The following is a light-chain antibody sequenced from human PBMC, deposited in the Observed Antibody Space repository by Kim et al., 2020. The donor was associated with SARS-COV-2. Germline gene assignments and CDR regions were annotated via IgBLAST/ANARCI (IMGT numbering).Light chain of an antibody. CDR1: INYFSSFGL. CDR3: CSYAGSVL. Sequence: PGHSITLFLPCTINYFSSFGLVSRYPQPPRHPPQLILYDVTRRPSGVSNRFSGSKSGNAASLTISGLQAEDEADYYCCSYAGSVLFGGGTQLTVL. J-gene: IGLJ2*01. CDR2: DVT. V-gene: IGLV2-23*02.